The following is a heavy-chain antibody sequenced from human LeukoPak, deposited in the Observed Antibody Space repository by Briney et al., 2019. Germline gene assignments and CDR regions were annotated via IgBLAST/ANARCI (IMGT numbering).Heavy chain of an antibody. CDR3: ARARPAHYYDSSRALFDY. Sequence: NTSETLSLTCTVSGGSISSYYWSWIRQPPGKGLEWIGYIYYSGSTNYNPSLKSRVTISVDTSKNQFSLKLSSVTAADTAVYYCARARPAHYYDSSRALFDYWGQGTLVTVSS. D-gene: IGHD3-22*01. CDR1: GGSISSYY. J-gene: IGHJ4*02. CDR2: IYYSGST. V-gene: IGHV4-59*01.